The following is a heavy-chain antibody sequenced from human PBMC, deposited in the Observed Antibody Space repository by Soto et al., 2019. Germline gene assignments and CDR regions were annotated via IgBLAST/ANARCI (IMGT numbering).Heavy chain of an antibody. Sequence: SVKVSCQASGGTFSSYAISWVREAPGQGLEWMGGIIPIFGTANYAQKFQGRVTITADESTSTAYMELSSLRSEDTAVYYCASLEGSPYTVTTDYWGQGTLVTVSS. V-gene: IGHV1-69*13. CDR1: GGTFSSYA. CDR2: IIPIFGTA. D-gene: IGHD4-17*01. CDR3: ASLEGSPYTVTTDY. J-gene: IGHJ4*02.